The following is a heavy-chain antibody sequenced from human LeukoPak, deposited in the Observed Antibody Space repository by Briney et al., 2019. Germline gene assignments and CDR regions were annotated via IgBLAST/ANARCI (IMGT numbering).Heavy chain of an antibody. D-gene: IGHD3-3*01. CDR1: GFTISGYA. J-gene: IGHJ4*02. CDR2: ISGGGGST. CDR3: ARHPWSGYFYHFDY. V-gene: IGHV3-23*01. Sequence: GGSLRLSCAASGFTISGYAMSWVRQAPGKGLEWVSTISGGGGSTYYADSVKGRFIISRDNSKNTLYLQMNSLRAEDTAVYYCARHPWSGYFYHFDYWGQGTLVTVSS.